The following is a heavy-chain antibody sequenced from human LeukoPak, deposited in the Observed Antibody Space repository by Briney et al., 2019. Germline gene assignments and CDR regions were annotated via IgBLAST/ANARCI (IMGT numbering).Heavy chain of an antibody. D-gene: IGHD1-26*01. CDR2: INPNSGGT. CDR3: ARVGGGAKDFDY. J-gene: IGHJ4*02. CDR1: GYTFTGYY. V-gene: IGHV1-2*02. Sequence: EASVKVSCKASGYTFTGYYMHWVRQAPGQGLEWMGWINPNSGGTNYAQKLQGRVTITTDTSTSTAYMELRSLRSDDTAVYYCARVGGGAKDFDYWGQGTLVTVSS.